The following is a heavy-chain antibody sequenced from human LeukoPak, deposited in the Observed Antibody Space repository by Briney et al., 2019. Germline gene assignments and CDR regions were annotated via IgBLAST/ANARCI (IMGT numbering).Heavy chain of an antibody. Sequence: PGGSLRLSCAASGFTFSTSWMYWVRQAPGKGLVWVSRIKSDGSSTSYADSVKGRFTISRDNAKNTLYLRMNSLRAEDTAMYYCVRDGGRLNFGNGASFDYWGQGTLVTVSS. CDR1: GFTFSTSW. D-gene: IGHD3-10*01. CDR3: VRDGGRLNFGNGASFDY. CDR2: IKSDGSST. V-gene: IGHV3-74*01. J-gene: IGHJ4*02.